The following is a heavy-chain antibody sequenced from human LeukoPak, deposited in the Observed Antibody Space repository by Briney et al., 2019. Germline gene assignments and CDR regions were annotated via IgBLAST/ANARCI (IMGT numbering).Heavy chain of an antibody. D-gene: IGHD5-24*01. V-gene: IGHV3-23*01. CDR3: AKGISADGYNFERGADY. Sequence: GSLRLSCAASGFTFATYVMTWVRQAPGKGLEWVSSVGGDGRVTYYADSVKGRFTISRDNSKNTIFLQMNSLRVEDTAVYYCAKGISADGYNFERGADYWGQGAQVIVSS. CDR1: GFTFATYV. J-gene: IGHJ4*02. CDR2: VGGDGRVT.